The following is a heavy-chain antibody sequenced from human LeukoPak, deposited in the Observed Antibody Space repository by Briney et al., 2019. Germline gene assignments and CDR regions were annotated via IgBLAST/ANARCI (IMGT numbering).Heavy chain of an antibody. CDR3: ARFSSGWFDDAFDT. V-gene: IGHV4-59*08. CDR2: IYYSGST. Sequence: SETLSLTCTVSGGSISSYYWSWIRQPPGKGLEWIGYIYYSGSTNYNPSLKSRVTISVDTSKNQFSLKLSSVTAADTAVYYCARFSSGWFDDAFDTWGQGTMVTVSS. D-gene: IGHD6-19*01. J-gene: IGHJ3*02. CDR1: GGSISSYY.